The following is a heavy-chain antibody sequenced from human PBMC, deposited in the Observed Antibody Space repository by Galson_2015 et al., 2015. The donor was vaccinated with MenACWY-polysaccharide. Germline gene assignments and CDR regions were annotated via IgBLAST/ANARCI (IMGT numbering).Heavy chain of an antibody. CDR2: ISNSGGST. Sequence: SLRLSCAASGFTFSSYAMNWVRQAPGKGLEWVSAISNSGGSTYYADSVKGRFTISRDNSKNTLFLQMNSLRAEDTAVYYCAKDKGRGSYWGNSKIDYWGQGTLVTVSS. V-gene: IGHV3-23*01. D-gene: IGHD1-26*01. CDR3: AKDKGRGSYWGNSKIDY. CDR1: GFTFSSYA. J-gene: IGHJ4*02.